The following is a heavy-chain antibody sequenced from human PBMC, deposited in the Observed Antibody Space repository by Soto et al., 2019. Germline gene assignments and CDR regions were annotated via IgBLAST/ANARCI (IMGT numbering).Heavy chain of an antibody. V-gene: IGHV5-10-1*03. CDR1: GYSFTSYW. Sequence: EVQLVQSGAEVKKPGESLRISCKGSGYSFTSYWISWVRQMPGKGLEWMGRIDPSDSYTNYSPSFQGHVTISADKSISTAYLQWSSLKASDTAMYYFASGGELLARYNWFDPWGQGTLVTVSS. CDR2: IDPSDSYT. D-gene: IGHD1-26*01. J-gene: IGHJ5*02. CDR3: ASGGELLARYNWFDP.